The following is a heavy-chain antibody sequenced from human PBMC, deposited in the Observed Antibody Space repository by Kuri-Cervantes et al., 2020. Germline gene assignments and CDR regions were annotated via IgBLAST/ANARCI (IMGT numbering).Heavy chain of an antibody. J-gene: IGHJ5*02. CDR3: ARVVVAATHWFDP. D-gene: IGHD2-15*01. CDR1: GYTFTGYY. Sequence: ASVKVSCKASGYTFTGYYMHWVRQAPGQGLEWMGWINPNSGGTNYAQKFQGRVTMTRDTSISTAYMELSRLRSDDTAVYYCARVVVAATHWFDPWGQGTLVTVSS. V-gene: IGHV1-2*02. CDR2: INPNSGGT.